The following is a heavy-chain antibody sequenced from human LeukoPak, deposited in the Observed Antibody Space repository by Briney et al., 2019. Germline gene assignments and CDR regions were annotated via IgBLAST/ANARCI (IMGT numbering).Heavy chain of an antibody. D-gene: IGHD3-16*01. J-gene: IGHJ5*02. CDR1: GGSISSYY. Sequence: PSETLSLTCTVSGGSISSYYWSWIRQPPGKGLEWIGYIYYSGSTNYNPSLKSRVTISVDTSENQFSLKLSSVTAADTAVYYCARDMRSYNWFDPWGQGTLVTVSS. CDR2: IYYSGST. V-gene: IGHV4-59*01. CDR3: ARDMRSYNWFDP.